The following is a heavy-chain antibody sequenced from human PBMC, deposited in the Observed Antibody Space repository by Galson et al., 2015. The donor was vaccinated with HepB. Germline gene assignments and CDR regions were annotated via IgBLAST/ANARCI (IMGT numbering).Heavy chain of an antibody. CDR3: AKTTSSSIYHGMDL. J-gene: IGHJ6*02. CDR1: GFIFSNYA. CDR2: IDPSGDTT. D-gene: IGHD6-6*01. Sequence: LRLSCAASGFIFSNYAMAWVRQAPGEGLEWVSSIDPSGDTTSYTDSVKGRFTVSRDSSKSTLYLHMNSLRADDTAFYYCAKTTSSSIYHGMDLWGQGTTVIVSS. V-gene: IGHV3-23*01.